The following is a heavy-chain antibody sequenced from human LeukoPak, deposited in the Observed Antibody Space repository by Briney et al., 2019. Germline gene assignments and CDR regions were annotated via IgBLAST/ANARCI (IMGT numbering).Heavy chain of an antibody. V-gene: IGHV3-23*01. CDR2: ISGSGGST. D-gene: IGHD2-15*01. CDR3: AKEVGSEVVATDY. CDR1: GFTFSSYG. J-gene: IGHJ4*02. Sequence: GGTLRLSCAASGFTFSSYGMSWVRQAPGKGLEWVSAISGSGGSTYYADSVKGRFTISRDNSKNTLYLQMNSLRAEDTAVYYCAKEVGSEVVATDYWGQGTLVTASS.